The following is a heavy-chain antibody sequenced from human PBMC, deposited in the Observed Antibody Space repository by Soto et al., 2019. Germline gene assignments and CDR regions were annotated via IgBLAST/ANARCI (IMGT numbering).Heavy chain of an antibody. V-gene: IGHV1-18*01. D-gene: IGHD5-12*01. CDR3: ARLIGGYDWWLDH. Sequence: QVRLVQSGGEVKKPGASVKVSCKASGSTFSNYGMSWVRQAPGQGLEWMGWISGYSGNTNYTQKFHDRVTMTTDTATTTAYMELRSLRSDDTGVYYCARLIGGYDWWLDHWGQGTLVTVSS. J-gene: IGHJ5*02. CDR2: ISGYSGNT. CDR1: GSTFSNYG.